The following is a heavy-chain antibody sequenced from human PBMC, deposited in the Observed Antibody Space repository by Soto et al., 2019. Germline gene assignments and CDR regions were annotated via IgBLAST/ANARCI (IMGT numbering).Heavy chain of an antibody. D-gene: IGHD6-6*01. V-gene: IGHV1-46*01. J-gene: IGHJ4*02. CDR1: GYTFTAFL. CDR2: INPSGGST. CDR3: ARAPFSSSSFFFDF. Sequence: ASVKVSCKSPGYTFTAFLIHWGRRGPGQGLEWIGIINPSGGSTNYAQKFQGRVAMTWDTSTSTVYMDLSSLRSDDTAVYFCARAPFSSSSFFFDFWGQGTLVTVSS.